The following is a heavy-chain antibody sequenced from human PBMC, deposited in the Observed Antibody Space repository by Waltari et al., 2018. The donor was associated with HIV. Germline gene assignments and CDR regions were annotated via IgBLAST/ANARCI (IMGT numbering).Heavy chain of an antibody. D-gene: IGHD3-22*01. Sequence: QVQLVESGGGVVQPGRSLRLSCAASGFTFSSYGMHWVRQAPGNGREWLAVISYDGSNKYYADSVKGRLTISRDNSKNTLYLQMNSLRAEDTAVYYCAYDQGRTWLLLYFDYWGQGTLVTVSS. CDR2: ISYDGSNK. V-gene: IGHV3-30*18. CDR1: GFTFSSYG. J-gene: IGHJ4*02. CDR3: AYDQGRTWLLLYFDY.